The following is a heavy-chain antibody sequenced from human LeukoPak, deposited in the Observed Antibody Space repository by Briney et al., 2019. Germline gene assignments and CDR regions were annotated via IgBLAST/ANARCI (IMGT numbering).Heavy chain of an antibody. CDR2: IYYSGST. D-gene: IGHD6-13*01. Sequence: PSETLSLTCTVSSGSISSSGYYWGWIRQPPGKGLEWIGSIYYSGSTYYNPSLKSRVTISVDTSKNQFSLKLSSVTAADTAVYYCARHSLAAAGFDPWGQGTLVTVSS. CDR1: SGSISSSGYY. J-gene: IGHJ5*02. V-gene: IGHV4-39*01. CDR3: ARHSLAAAGFDP.